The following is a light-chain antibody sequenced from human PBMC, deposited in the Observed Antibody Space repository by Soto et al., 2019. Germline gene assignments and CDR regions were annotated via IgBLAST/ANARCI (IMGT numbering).Light chain of an antibody. CDR2: GAS. CDR3: QQYGSSPIT. J-gene: IGKJ5*01. Sequence: EIVLTQSPGTLSLSPGERATXXCXXXQSVSSSYLAWYQQKPGQTPRLLIYGASSRATGIPDRFSGSGSGTDFTLTISRLEPEDFAVYYCQQYGSSPITFGQGTRLEIK. V-gene: IGKV3-20*01. CDR1: QSVSSSY.